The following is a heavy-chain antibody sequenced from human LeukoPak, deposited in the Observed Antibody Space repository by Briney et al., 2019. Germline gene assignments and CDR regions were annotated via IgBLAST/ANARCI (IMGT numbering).Heavy chain of an antibody. CDR3: ARDMNYNLDF. CDR1: AFTFSHSY. CDR2: IDIDGGT. Sequence: GGSLRLSRAASAFTFSHSYMHWVRQAPGKGLVWVSRIDIDGGTGYADSVKARFTISRDNAKNTVELQMNDLRAEDTALYYCARDMNYNLDFWGQGTLVTVSS. V-gene: IGHV3-74*01. D-gene: IGHD1-1*01. J-gene: IGHJ4*02.